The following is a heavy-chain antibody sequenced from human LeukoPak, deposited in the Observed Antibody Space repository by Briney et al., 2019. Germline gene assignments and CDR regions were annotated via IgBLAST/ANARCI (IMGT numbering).Heavy chain of an antibody. J-gene: IGHJ5*02. CDR3: AREGYYYDSRGSIP. Sequence: ASVKVSCKASGYTFTSYDINWVRQATGQGLEWMGWMNPNSGNTGYAQKFQGRVTMTRDTSISTAYMELSRLRSDDTAVYYCAREGYYYDSRGSIPWGQGTLVTVSS. D-gene: IGHD3-22*01. CDR2: MNPNSGNT. V-gene: IGHV1-8*01. CDR1: GYTFTSYD.